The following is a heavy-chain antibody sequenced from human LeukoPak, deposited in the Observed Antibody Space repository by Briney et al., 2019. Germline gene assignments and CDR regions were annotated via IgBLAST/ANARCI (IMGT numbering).Heavy chain of an antibody. CDR3: ARGDPYDSSGYYMSAQRYYYYYMDV. CDR1: GYTFTGYY. CDR2: INPNTGRT. V-gene: IGHV1-2*02. J-gene: IGHJ6*03. Sequence: GASVKVSCKASGYTFTGYYMHWVRQAPGQGLEWMGWINPNTGRTTCTQEFQGTVTMTRDTSISTAYMELSRLRSDDTAVYYCARGDPYDSSGYYMSAQRYYYYYMDVWGKGTTVTVSS. D-gene: IGHD3-22*01.